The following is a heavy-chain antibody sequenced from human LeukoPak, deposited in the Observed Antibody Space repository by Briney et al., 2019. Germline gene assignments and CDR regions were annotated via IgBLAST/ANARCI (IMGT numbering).Heavy chain of an antibody. V-gene: IGHV1-8*03. CDR3: ARGGYYDFWSGYYPLWFDP. J-gene: IGHJ5*02. CDR2: MNPNSGNT. CDR1: GYTFTSYD. Sequence: ASVKVSCKASGYTFTSYDINWVRQATGQGLEWMGWMNPNSGNTGYAQKFQGRVTITRNTSISTAYMELSSLRSEDTAVYYCARGGYYDFWSGYYPLWFDPWGQGTLVTVSS. D-gene: IGHD3-3*01.